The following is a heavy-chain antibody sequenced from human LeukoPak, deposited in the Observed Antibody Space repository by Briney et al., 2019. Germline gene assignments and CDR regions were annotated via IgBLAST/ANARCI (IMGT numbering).Heavy chain of an antibody. D-gene: IGHD6-25*01. V-gene: IGHV4-30-2*01. Sequence: SETLSLTCTASGGSISSGGYYWSWIRQPPGKGLEWIGYIYHSGSTYYNPSLKSRVTISVERSKNQFSLKLSSVTAADTAVYYCARFSGQVRVFDYWGQGTLVTVSS. CDR1: GGSISSGGYY. J-gene: IGHJ4*02. CDR3: ARFSGQVRVFDY. CDR2: IYHSGST.